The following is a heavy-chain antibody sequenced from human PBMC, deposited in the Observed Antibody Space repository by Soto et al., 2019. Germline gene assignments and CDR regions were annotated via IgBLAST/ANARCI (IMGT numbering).Heavy chain of an antibody. D-gene: IGHD3-22*01. J-gene: IGHJ4*02. V-gene: IGHV4-4*02. CDR2: IYHSGST. CDR1: GGSISSSNW. CDR3: ARRNYYDSSGSIGD. Sequence: SETLSLTCAVSGGSISSSNWWSWVRQPPGKGLEWIGEIYHSGSTNYNPSLKSRVTISVDKSKNQFSLKLSSVTAADTAVYYCARRNYYDSSGSIGDWGQGTLVTVSS.